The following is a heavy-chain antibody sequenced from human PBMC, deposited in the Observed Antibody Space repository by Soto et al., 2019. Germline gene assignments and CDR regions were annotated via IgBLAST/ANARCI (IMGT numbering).Heavy chain of an antibody. CDR1: GGSISGYY. CDR2: IYYSGST. CDR3: ARDSDDFWSGYPPRGYYYMDV. J-gene: IGHJ6*03. Sequence: PSETLSLTCTVSGGSISGYYWSWIRQPPGKGLEWIGYIYYSGSTNYNPSLKSRVTISVDTSKNQFSLKLSSVTAADTAVYYCARDSDDFWSGYPPRGYYYMDVWGKGTTVTVSS. V-gene: IGHV4-59*01. D-gene: IGHD3-3*01.